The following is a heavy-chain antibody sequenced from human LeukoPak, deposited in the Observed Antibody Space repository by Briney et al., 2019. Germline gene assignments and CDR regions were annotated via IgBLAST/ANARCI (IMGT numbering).Heavy chain of an antibody. J-gene: IGHJ4*02. CDR3: ARGEITMIVVALAYFDY. V-gene: IGHV3-21*01. Sequence: GGSLRLSCAASGFTFSSYSMNWVRQAPGKGLEWVSSISSSSSYIYYADSVKGRFTISRDNAKNSLYLQMNSLRAEDTAVYYCARGEITMIVVALAYFDYWGQGTLVTVSS. CDR2: ISSSSSYI. CDR1: GFTFSSYS. D-gene: IGHD3-22*01.